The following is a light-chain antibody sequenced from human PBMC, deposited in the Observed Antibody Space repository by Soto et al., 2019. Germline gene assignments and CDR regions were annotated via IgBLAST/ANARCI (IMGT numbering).Light chain of an antibody. CDR1: QGISSY. CDR2: AAS. V-gene: IGKV1-8*01. Sequence: AIRMTQSPSSLSASTGDRVTITCRASQGISSYLAWYQQKPGKAPKLLIYAASTLQSGVPSRFSGSGSGTDFTLTISCLQSEDFATYYCQQYYSYPATFGHGNKVDIK. CDR3: QQYYSYPAT. J-gene: IGKJ3*01.